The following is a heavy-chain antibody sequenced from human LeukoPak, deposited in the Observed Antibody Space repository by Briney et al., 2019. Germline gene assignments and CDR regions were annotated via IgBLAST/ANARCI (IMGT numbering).Heavy chain of an antibody. V-gene: IGHV3-43D*03. D-gene: IGHD4-23*01. CDR2: ISWDGGST. CDR1: GLTFSSYF. CDR3: AKDLGNSGNY. Sequence: GGSLRLSCAASGLTFSSYFMHWVRQAPGKGLEWVSLISWDGGSTYYADSVKGRFTISRDNSKNSLYLQMNSLRAEDTALYYCAKDLGNSGNYWGQGTLVTVSS. J-gene: IGHJ4*02.